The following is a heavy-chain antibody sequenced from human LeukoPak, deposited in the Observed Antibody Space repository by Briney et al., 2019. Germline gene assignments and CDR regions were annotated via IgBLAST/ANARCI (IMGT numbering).Heavy chain of an antibody. J-gene: IGHJ6*03. CDR3: ARTTEGYAGGPGYSYYYYMDV. CDR2: IHYSGST. D-gene: IGHD5-12*01. CDR1: GYSISSTYY. Sequence: SETLSLTCTVSGYSISSTYYWGWIRQPPGKGLEWIGYIHYSGSTHYNPSLKSRVTISVDPSKNQVSLKLRSVTAADTAAYYCARTTEGYAGGPGYSYYYYMDVWGKGPRSPSP. V-gene: IGHV4-61*01.